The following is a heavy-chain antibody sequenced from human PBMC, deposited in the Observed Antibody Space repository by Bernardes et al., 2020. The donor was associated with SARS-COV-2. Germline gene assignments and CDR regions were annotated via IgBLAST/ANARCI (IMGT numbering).Heavy chain of an antibody. CDR1: GGSISAYY. CDR3: ARGFDY. Sequence: SEPLSLTCTVSGGSISAYYWGWFRQPPGKGLGWIGYLYYTGSTNYNPSLQSRVTISVDTSKNQFSLKLSSVNAADTAVYYCARGFDYWVQGLLVTVPS. CDR2: LYYTGST. J-gene: IGHJ4*02. V-gene: IGHV4-59*01.